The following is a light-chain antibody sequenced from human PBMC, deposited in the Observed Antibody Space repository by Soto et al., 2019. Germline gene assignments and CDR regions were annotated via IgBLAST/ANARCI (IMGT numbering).Light chain of an antibody. V-gene: IGKV1-39*01. J-gene: IGKJ1*01. CDR2: SAS. Sequence: DIQMTQSPSSLSASVGDRVTITCRAGQTVTDYLNWYQHKPGKAPKLLIYSASTLQSGVPSRFSGSRSGTDFTLTITSLQPEDFGTYYCHQTCSTPQTFGQGTRVEIK. CDR3: HQTCSTPQT. CDR1: QTVTDY.